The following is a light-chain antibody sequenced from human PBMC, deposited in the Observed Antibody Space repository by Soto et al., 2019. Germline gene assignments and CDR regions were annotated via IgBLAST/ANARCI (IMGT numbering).Light chain of an antibody. V-gene: IGKV3-15*01. CDR1: QSVFSS. CDR2: GAA. Sequence: EIVMTQSPATLSVSPGERVTLSCRASQSVFSSLAWYQQKPGQAPRPLIYGAATRATGIPARFSGSGSGTDFTITISSLQSEDFAVYFCQLYHTWPTFGRGTRVEIK. J-gene: IGKJ4*02. CDR3: QLYHTWPT.